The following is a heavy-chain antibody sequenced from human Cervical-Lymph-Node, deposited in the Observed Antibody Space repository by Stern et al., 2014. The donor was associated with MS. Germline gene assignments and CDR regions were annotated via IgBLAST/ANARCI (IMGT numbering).Heavy chain of an antibody. D-gene: IGHD5-24*01. Sequence: VQLVESGAEVKKPGSSVKVSCKASGGTFSSYAISWGRQAPGQGLEWMGGIIPTFGTANYAQKFQGRVTITADESTSTAYMELSSLRSEDTAVYYCARDRKEMATIQHYYYSMDVWGQGTTVTVSS. CDR2: IIPTFGTA. J-gene: IGHJ6*02. CDR3: ARDRKEMATIQHYYYSMDV. V-gene: IGHV1-69*01. CDR1: GGTFSSYA.